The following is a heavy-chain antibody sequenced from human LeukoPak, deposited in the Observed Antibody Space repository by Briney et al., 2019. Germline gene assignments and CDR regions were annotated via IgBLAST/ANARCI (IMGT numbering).Heavy chain of an antibody. CDR1: GFAFRSYS. CDR2: IKNDGSST. J-gene: IGHJ5*02. D-gene: IGHD6-6*01. CDR3: ARDYGQLGNWFGP. Sequence: GGSLRLSCAGSGFAFRSYSMNWVRQAPGKGPVWVSRIKNDGSSTSYADSVKGRFTISRDNAKNTLYLQMNSLRVEDTAVYFCARDYGQLGNWFGPWGQGTLVTVSS. V-gene: IGHV3-74*01.